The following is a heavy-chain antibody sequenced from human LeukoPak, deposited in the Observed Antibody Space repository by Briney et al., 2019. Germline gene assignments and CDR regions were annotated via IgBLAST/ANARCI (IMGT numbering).Heavy chain of an antibody. Sequence: PSETLSLTCTVSGGSISEYYWSWIRQPPGKGLEWIGYIYYSGSTNYNPSLKSRVTISVDTSKNQFSLKLSSVTAADTAVYYCARGRSYDFWSGHYYMDVWGKGTTVTVSS. CDR1: GGSISEYY. V-gene: IGHV4-59*12. D-gene: IGHD3-3*01. CDR3: ARGRSYDFWSGHYYMDV. J-gene: IGHJ6*03. CDR2: IYYSGST.